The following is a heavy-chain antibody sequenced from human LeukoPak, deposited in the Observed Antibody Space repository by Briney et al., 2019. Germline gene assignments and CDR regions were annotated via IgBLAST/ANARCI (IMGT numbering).Heavy chain of an antibody. CDR2: IYYSGNT. J-gene: IGHJ4*02. V-gene: IGHV4-59*12. CDR1: GGSISSYY. CDR3: ARVGYSYGLDY. D-gene: IGHD5-18*01. Sequence: PSETLSLTCSVSGGSISSYYWSWIRQFLGKGLEWIGYIYYSGNTNYNPSLKSRVTISIDTSKNHFSLNLSSVTAADTAVYYCARVGYSYGLDYWGQGTLVTVSS.